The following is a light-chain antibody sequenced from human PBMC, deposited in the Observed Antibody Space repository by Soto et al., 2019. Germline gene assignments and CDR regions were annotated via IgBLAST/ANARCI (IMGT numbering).Light chain of an antibody. CDR3: QRGSTWPWT. Sequence: EIVVTQSPATLSLSPGERATLSCRASQSVSSSLAWYQQKLGQAPRLLIYESSDRATGIPARFSGSGSGTDFTLIISNLEHEDFAVYYCQRGSTWPWTFGQGTKVQIK. V-gene: IGKV3-11*01. CDR1: QSVSSS. CDR2: ESS. J-gene: IGKJ1*01.